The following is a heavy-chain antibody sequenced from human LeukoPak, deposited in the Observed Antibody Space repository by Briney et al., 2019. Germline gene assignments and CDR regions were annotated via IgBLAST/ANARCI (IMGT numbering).Heavy chain of an antibody. J-gene: IGHJ5*02. CDR2: ISYSGST. Sequence: PSETLSLTCTVSGGSISNYYWSWIRQPPGKGLEWIGYISYSGSTNYNPSLKSRVTISVDTSKNQFSLKLSSVTAADTAVYYSARERSMVRGVSWFDPWGQGTLVTVSS. D-gene: IGHD3-10*01. V-gene: IGHV4-59*01. CDR1: GGSISNYY. CDR3: ARERSMVRGVSWFDP.